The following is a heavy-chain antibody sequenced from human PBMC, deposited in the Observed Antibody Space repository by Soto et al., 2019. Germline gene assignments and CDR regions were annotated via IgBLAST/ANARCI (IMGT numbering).Heavy chain of an antibody. Sequence: EVQLLESGGGLVQPGGSLRLSCAASGFSFSTCAVSWVRQAPGKGLEWVSSISASADTTHYAESVRGSFTSSRANSRNTLHLKRRRPADAATAIYSCAAQATGDFEPFDSWGRGTLVTVSS. J-gene: IGHJ4*02. CDR3: AAQATGDFEPFDS. CDR1: GFSFSTCA. V-gene: IGHV3-23*01. D-gene: IGHD2-21*01. CDR2: ISASADTT.